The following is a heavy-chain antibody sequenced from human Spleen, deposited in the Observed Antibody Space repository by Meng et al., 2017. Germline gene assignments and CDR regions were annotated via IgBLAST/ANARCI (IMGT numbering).Heavy chain of an antibody. J-gene: IGHJ4*02. CDR3: ARAEVFYYDSLAFFDT. CDR2: IFHTGGT. V-gene: IGHV4-4*02. Sequence: GSLRLSCTMSGGSISSGHWWSLVRQPPGKGLEWIGEIFHTGGTNYNPSLKSRVTISVDKSKKQFSLKLNSVTAADTAMYYCARAEVFYYDSLAFFDTWGQGTLVTVSS. CDR1: GGSISSGHW. D-gene: IGHD3-22*01.